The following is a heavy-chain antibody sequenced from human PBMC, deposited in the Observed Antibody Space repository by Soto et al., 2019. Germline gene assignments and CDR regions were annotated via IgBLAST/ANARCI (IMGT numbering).Heavy chain of an antibody. D-gene: IGHD3-10*01. J-gene: IGHJ4*02. V-gene: IGHV4-59*01. CDR1: GGSISSYY. CDR3: ARTNYYGSGSYYNDVGAFDY. CDR2: IYYSGST. Sequence: SETLSLTCTVSGGSISSYYLSLLRQPPGKGLEWIGYIYYSGSTNYNPSLKSRVTISVDTSKNQFSLKLSSVTAADTAVYYCARTNYYGSGSYYNDVGAFDYWGQGTLVTGSS.